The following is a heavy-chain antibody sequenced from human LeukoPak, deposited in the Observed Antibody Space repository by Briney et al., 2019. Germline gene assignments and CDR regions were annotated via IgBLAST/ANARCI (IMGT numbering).Heavy chain of an antibody. CDR1: GYTFTSYD. D-gene: IGHD3-10*01. Sequence: GASVKVSCKASGYTFTSYDINWVRQATGQGLEWMGWMNPNSGNTGYAQKFQGRVTMTRNTSISTAYMELSSVTAADTALYYCARASTVRNGFDYWGQGTLVTVSS. V-gene: IGHV1-8*01. CDR2: MNPNSGNT. J-gene: IGHJ4*02. CDR3: ARASTVRNGFDY.